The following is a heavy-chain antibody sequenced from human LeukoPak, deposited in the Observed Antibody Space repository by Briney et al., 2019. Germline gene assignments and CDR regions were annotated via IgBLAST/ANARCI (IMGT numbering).Heavy chain of an antibody. J-gene: IGHJ4*02. CDR2: FDPEDGET. Sequence: ASVKVSCKVSGYTLTELSMHWVGQARGKGVEWMGGFDPEDGETIYAQKFQGRVTMTEDTSTDTAYMELSSLRSEDTAVYYCAADGIAAAGTAPLFWGQGTLATVSS. V-gene: IGHV1-24*01. D-gene: IGHD6-13*01. CDR1: GYTLTELS. CDR3: AADGIAAAGTAPLF.